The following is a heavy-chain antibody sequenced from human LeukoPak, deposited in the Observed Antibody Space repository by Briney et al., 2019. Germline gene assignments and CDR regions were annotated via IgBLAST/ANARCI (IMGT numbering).Heavy chain of an antibody. V-gene: IGHV3-23*01. CDR3: AKGGILTDYYTYYFDN. Sequence: GGSLRLSCAASGFTFSSYAMSWVRQAPGKGLEWVSGISGSGGSTYYADSVKGRFTISRDNSKNTLYLQMNNLRAEDTAVYYCAKGGILTDYYTYYFDNWGQGTLVTVSS. CDR2: ISGSGGST. CDR1: GFTFSSYA. J-gene: IGHJ4*02. D-gene: IGHD3-9*01.